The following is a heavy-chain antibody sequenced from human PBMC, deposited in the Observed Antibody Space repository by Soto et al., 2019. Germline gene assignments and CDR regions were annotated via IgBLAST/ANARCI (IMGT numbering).Heavy chain of an antibody. V-gene: IGHV4-59*13. J-gene: IGHJ4*02. CDR2: IYYTGNT. D-gene: IGHD3-22*01. Sequence: SETLSLTCTVSGASISSFYWTWIRQPPGKGLEWIGYIYYTGNTNYNPSLKSRVTISVDESKNQFSLRLNSVTAADTAVYYCATLTYYYDNSGYPSDFWGQGTLVTVS. CDR3: ATLTYYYDNSGYPSDF. CDR1: GASISSFY.